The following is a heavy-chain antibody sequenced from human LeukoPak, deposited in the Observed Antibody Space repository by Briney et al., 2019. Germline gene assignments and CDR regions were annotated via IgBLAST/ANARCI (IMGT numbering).Heavy chain of an antibody. V-gene: IGHV3-30-3*01. Sequence: GGSLRLSCAASGFTFSSYAMHWVRQAPGKGLEWVAVISYDGSNKYYADSVKGRFTISRDNSKNTLYLQMNSLRAEDTAVYYCASIGSAGPKNYYYYYGMDVWGQGTTVTVSS. CDR1: GFTFSSYA. J-gene: IGHJ6*02. CDR3: ASIGSAGPKNYYYYYGMDV. CDR2: ISYDGSNK. D-gene: IGHD6-13*01.